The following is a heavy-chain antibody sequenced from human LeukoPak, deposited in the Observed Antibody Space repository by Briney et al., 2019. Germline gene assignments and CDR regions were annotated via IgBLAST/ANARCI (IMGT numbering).Heavy chain of an antibody. CDR3: ARLTMVRGVIIRP. CDR1: GGSISSYY. V-gene: IGHV4-59*01. Sequence: SETLSLTCTVSGGSISSYYWSWIRQPPGKGLEWIGYIYYGGSTNYNPSLKSRVTISVDTSKNQFSLKLSSVAAADTAVYYCARLTMVRGVIIRPWGQGTLVTVSS. D-gene: IGHD3-10*01. CDR2: IYYGGST. J-gene: IGHJ4*02.